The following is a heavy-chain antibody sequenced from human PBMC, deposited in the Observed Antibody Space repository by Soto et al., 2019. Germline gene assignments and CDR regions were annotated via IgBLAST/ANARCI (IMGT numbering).Heavy chain of an antibody. CDR2: IYYSGST. D-gene: IGHD5-12*01. CDR3: ARDQGYSGYDWGYYYYGMDV. V-gene: IGHV4-30-4*02. J-gene: IGHJ6*02. CDR1: GVSIPSGDYY. Sequence: SENLSLTCTFSGVSIPSGDYYWSWIRQPPGKGLEWIGYIYYSGSTYYNPSLKSRVTISVDTSKNQFSLKLSSVTAADTAVYYCARDQGYSGYDWGYYYYGMDVWGQGTTVT.